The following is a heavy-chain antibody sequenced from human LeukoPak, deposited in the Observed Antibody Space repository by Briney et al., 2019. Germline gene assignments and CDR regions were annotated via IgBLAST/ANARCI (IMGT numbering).Heavy chain of an antibody. Sequence: PGGSLRLSCAASGFTFSSYAMSWVRQAPEKGLEWVSVISGSGGHTYYADSVKGRFTISRDTSKNTLYLQMNTMGPEDTAVYYRARDINWNYMDLWGQGTLVTVSS. CDR2: ISGSGGHT. CDR1: GFTFSSYA. D-gene: IGHD1-1*01. CDR3: ARDINWNYMDL. V-gene: IGHV3-23*01. J-gene: IGHJ4*02.